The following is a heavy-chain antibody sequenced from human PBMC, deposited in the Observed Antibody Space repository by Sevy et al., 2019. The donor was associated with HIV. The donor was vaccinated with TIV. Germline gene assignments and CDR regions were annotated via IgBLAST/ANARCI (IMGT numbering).Heavy chain of an antibody. J-gene: IGHJ4*02. CDR2: IWFDGSNT. D-gene: IGHD3-10*01. V-gene: IGHV3-33*01. Sequence: GGSLRLSCAASGFTFSSYGMHWVRQAPGKGLEWVAVIWFDGSNTYYADSVKGRFTISRDIAKNTLHLQMNSLRTEDTAVYYCARDRGSGKNVFFDYWGQGTLVTVSS. CDR1: GFTFSSYG. CDR3: ARDRGSGKNVFFDY.